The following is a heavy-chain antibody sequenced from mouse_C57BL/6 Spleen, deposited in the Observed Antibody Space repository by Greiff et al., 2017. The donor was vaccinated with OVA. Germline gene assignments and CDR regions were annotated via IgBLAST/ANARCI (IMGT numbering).Heavy chain of an antibody. Sequence: VQLQQSGPVLVKPGASVKMSCKASGYTFTDYYMNWVKQSHGKSLEWIGVINPYNGGTSYNQKFKGKATLTVDKSSSTAYMELNSLTSEDSAVYYCAKEGAYGSIFDYWGQGTTLTVSS. D-gene: IGHD1-1*01. CDR3: AKEGAYGSIFDY. V-gene: IGHV1-19*01. J-gene: IGHJ2*01. CDR2: INPYNGGT. CDR1: GYTFTDYY.